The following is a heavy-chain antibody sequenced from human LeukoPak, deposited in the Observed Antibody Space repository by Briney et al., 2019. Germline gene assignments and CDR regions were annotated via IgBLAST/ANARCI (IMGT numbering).Heavy chain of an antibody. V-gene: IGHV3-23*01. CDR2: ISASGGDT. J-gene: IGHJ4*02. D-gene: IGHD2-15*01. CDR1: GFIFNSYA. CDR3: AKDRCSGGGCYFDL. Sequence: GGSLRLSCVHSGFIFNSYAMNWVRQAPGKGLEGVSCISASGGDTYYADSVKGLFTVSRDGSKRTLYLQMNSLRAEDTAIYYCAKDRCSGGGCYFDLWGQGTQVTVSS.